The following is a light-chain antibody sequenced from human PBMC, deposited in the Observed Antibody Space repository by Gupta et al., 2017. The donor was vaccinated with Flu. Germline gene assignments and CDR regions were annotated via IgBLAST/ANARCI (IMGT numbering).Light chain of an antibody. CDR3: HSPDSSCDVV. Sequence: SGDALPRQHAFWYQQKPGQAPVLVIDKDTERPSGIPERISGSSSGTTVTFTISGVQAEDEADYYCHSPDSSCDVVFGGGTKLTVL. CDR2: KDT. CDR1: ALPRQH. J-gene: IGLJ2*01. V-gene: IGLV3-25*03.